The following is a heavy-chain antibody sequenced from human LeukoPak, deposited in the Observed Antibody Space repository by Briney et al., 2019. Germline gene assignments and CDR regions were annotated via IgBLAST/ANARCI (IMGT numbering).Heavy chain of an antibody. Sequence: PSETLSLTCAVSGYSIGSGYYWGWIRQPPGKGLEWIGSIYHSGSTYYNPSLKSRVTISVDTSKNQFSLKLSSVTAADTAVYYCARVGDYYGSDYWGQGTLVTVSS. V-gene: IGHV4-38-2*01. CDR1: GYSIGSGYY. D-gene: IGHD3-10*01. CDR3: ARVGDYYGSDY. J-gene: IGHJ4*02. CDR2: IYHSGST.